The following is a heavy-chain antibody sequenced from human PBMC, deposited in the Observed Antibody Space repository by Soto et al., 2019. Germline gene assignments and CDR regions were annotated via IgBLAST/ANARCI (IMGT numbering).Heavy chain of an antibody. CDR1: GGSISSGAYY. V-gene: IGHV4-31*03. CDR3: ARGRGTYAYEDVGMDV. D-gene: IGHD3-16*01. Sequence: QVQLQESGPGLVKPSQTLSLICTVSGGSISSGAYYWTWIRQYPGKGLEWIGHILYTGSRYYTPPITSRLTISEDTANNQFALQLNSLTAGDTSVYYCARGRGTYAYEDVGMDVWGQGVTVAVS. J-gene: IGHJ6*01. CDR2: ILYTGSR.